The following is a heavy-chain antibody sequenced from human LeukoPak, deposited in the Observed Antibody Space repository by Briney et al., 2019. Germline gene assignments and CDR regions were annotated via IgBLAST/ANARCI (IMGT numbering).Heavy chain of an antibody. D-gene: IGHD1-26*01. V-gene: IGHV1-2*02. CDR3: ARDPNSGSYGDAFDI. J-gene: IGHJ3*02. Sequence: ASVKVSCKASGYTFTGYYMHWVRQAPGQGLEWMGWINPNSGGTNYAQKFQGRVTMTRDTSISTAYMELSRLRSDDTAVYYCARDPNSGSYGDAFDIWGQGTMVTVSS. CDR2: INPNSGGT. CDR1: GYTFTGYY.